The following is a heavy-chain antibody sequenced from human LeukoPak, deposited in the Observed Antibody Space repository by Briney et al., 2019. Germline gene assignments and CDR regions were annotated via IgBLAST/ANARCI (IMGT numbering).Heavy chain of an antibody. Sequence: SGGSLRLSCAASGFTFSTYSMTRVRQAPGKGLEWVSSISTSSYIYYADSVKGRFTISRDNAKNSLYLQMNSLRAEDTAVYYCARTRLPYSSSSVAYYFDYWGQGTLVTVSS. CDR1: GFTFSTYS. V-gene: IGHV3-21*01. CDR2: ISTSSYI. CDR3: ARTRLPYSSSSVAYYFDY. J-gene: IGHJ4*02. D-gene: IGHD6-6*01.